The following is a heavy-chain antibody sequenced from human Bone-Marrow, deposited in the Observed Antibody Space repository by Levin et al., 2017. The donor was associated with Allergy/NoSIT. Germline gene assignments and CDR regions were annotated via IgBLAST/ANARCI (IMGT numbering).Heavy chain of an antibody. CDR3: VRCSRLTTYNVWSGHQRCYFDS. CDR1: GFSLSTSGVG. J-gene: IGHJ4*02. CDR2: IYWDGDK. V-gene: IGHV2-5*02. D-gene: IGHD3-3*01. Sequence: SGPTLVKPTQTLTLTCTFSGFSLSTSGVGVGWIRQPPGKALEWLALIYWDGDKRSSPSLKTRLTITNDSSKNQVVLTLTNMDPVDTATYYCVRCSRLTTYNVWSGHQRCYFDSWGQGTLVTVSS.